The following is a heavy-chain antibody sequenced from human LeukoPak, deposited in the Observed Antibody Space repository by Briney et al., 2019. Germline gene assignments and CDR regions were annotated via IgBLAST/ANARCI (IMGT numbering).Heavy chain of an antibody. Sequence: SETLSLTCSVSGGSISSYHWSWIRQPAGKGLEWIGRIYTAGSTNYNPSLKSRVTMSVDTSMNQFSLKLSSVTAADTAVYYCARHISSGGTYAHFDYWGQGTLVTVSS. J-gene: IGHJ4*02. CDR3: ARHISSGGTYAHFDY. CDR2: IYTAGST. D-gene: IGHD1-26*01. CDR1: GGSISSYH. V-gene: IGHV4-4*07.